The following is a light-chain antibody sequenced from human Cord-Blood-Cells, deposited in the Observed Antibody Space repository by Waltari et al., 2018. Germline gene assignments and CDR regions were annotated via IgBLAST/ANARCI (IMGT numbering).Light chain of an antibody. CDR2: DAS. CDR1: QDISNY. CDR3: QQYDNLPYT. V-gene: IGKV1-33*01. J-gene: IGKJ2*01. Sequence: DIQMTQSPSSLSASVGDRVTITCQASQDISNYLNWYQQKPGKAPKCLIYDASNLETGVPSRFSGSGSGTDFTFPISSLQPEDNATYYCQQYDNLPYTFGQGTKLEIK.